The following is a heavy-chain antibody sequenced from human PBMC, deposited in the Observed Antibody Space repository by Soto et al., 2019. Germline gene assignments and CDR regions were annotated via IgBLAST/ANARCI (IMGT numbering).Heavy chain of an antibody. Sequence: SETLSLTCAVSGGSISNGGYSWSWIRQPPGKGLEWIGYMYHSGSTYYNPSLKSRVTISIDRSKNQFSLKLSSVTSADTAVYYCARGHRDGYRSGSLDSWGRGTLVTVSS. CDR1: GGSISNGGYS. CDR3: ARGHRDGYRSGSLDS. D-gene: IGHD5-12*01. CDR2: MYHSGST. V-gene: IGHV4-30-2*01. J-gene: IGHJ4*02.